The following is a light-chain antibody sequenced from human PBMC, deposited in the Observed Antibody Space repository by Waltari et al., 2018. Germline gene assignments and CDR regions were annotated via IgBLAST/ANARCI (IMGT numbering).Light chain of an antibody. CDR3: QAWDSSTAV. CDR1: KLGEKY. J-gene: IGLJ3*02. V-gene: IGLV3-1*01. Sequence: SYELTQPPSVSVSPGQTASTTCSGDKLGEKYACWYQQKPGQSPVLFISQDNKRPSGISERFSGSNSGNTATLTISGTQAMDEADYYCQAWDSSTAVFGGGTRLTVL. CDR2: QDN.